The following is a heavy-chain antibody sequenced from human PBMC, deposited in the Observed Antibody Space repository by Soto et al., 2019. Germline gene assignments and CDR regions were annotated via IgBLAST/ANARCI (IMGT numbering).Heavy chain of an antibody. CDR1: GYTFTGYY. J-gene: IGHJ3*02. D-gene: IGHD2-15*01. CDR3: ARALVRGDALDI. CDR2: LNPNTGAT. Sequence: GASVKVSCKASGYTFTGYYIHWVRQAPGQGLEWMARLNPNTGATNFAQNFQARVTMTRDTSIRTAYMELSRLTSDDTAVYFCARALVRGDALDIWGQGTMVTVSS. V-gene: IGHV1-2*06.